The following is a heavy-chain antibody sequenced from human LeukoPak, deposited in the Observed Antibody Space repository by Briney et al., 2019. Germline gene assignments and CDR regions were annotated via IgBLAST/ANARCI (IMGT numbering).Heavy chain of an antibody. CDR3: ARGGSSSWYGS. CDR1: GFTFSSYG. V-gene: IGHV3-74*01. CDR2: INSDGSTT. Sequence: GGSLRLSCAASGFTFSSYGMHWVRQAPGKGLVWVSRINSDGSTTSHADSVKGRFTISRDNAKNTLFLQMNSLRAEDTAVYYCARGGSSSWYGSWGQGTLVTVSS. J-gene: IGHJ5*01. D-gene: IGHD6-13*01.